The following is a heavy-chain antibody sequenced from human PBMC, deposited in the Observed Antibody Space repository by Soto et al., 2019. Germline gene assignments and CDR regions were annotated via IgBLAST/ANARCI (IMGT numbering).Heavy chain of an antibody. CDR3: ATNGWFGELTAGYYYGMDV. Sequence: QVQLVESGGGVVQPGRSLRLSCAASGFTFSSYGMHWVRQAPGKGLEWVAVISYDGSNKYYADSVKGRFTISRDNSKNPLYLQMNSLRAEDTAVYYCATNGWFGELTAGYYYGMDVWGHGTTVTVSS. CDR1: GFTFSSYG. J-gene: IGHJ6*02. CDR2: ISYDGSNK. V-gene: IGHV3-30*03. D-gene: IGHD3-10*01.